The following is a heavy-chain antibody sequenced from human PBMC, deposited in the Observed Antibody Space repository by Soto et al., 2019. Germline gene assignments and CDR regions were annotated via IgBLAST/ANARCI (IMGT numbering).Heavy chain of an antibody. V-gene: IGHV3-30*18. Sequence: GSLRLSCAASGFTFSSYGMHWVRQAPGKGLEWVAVISYDGSNKYYADSVKGRFTISRDNSKNTLYLQMNSLRAEDTAVYYCAKDLHCSSTSCYNWFYYYGMDVWGQGTTVTVSS. CDR1: GFTFSSYG. D-gene: IGHD2-2*02. CDR3: AKDLHCSSTSCYNWFYYYGMDV. J-gene: IGHJ6*02. CDR2: ISYDGSNK.